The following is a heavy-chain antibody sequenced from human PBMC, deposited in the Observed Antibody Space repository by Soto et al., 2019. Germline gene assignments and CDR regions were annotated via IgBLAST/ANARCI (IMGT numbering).Heavy chain of an antibody. CDR3: AKDRGLLLSFYFDY. J-gene: IGHJ4*02. D-gene: IGHD2-15*01. CDR2: ISWNSGSI. Sequence: EVQLLESGGGLVQPGRSLRLSCAASGFNFDDYAMRWVRQAPGKGLEWVSGISWNSGSIGYADSVKGRFTISRDNAKHSLYLQMNSLRAEYPALYYCAKDRGLLLSFYFDYWGQGTLVTVSS. V-gene: IGHV3-9*01. CDR1: GFNFDDYA.